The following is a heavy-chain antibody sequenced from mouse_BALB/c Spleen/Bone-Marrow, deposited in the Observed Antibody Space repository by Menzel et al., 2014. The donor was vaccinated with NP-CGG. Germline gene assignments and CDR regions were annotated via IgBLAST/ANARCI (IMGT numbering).Heavy chain of an antibody. J-gene: IGHJ3*01. CDR2: IYPGNVNT. D-gene: IGHD2-14*01. V-gene: IGHV1S56*01. Sequence: VQLQQSGPELVKPGASVRISCKASGYTFTSYYIHWVKQRPGQGLEWIGWIYPGNVNTNYNEKFKGKATQTADKSSSTAYMQLSSLTSEDSAVYFCARGGYDGAWFAYWGQGTLVTVSA. CDR3: ARGGYDGAWFAY. CDR1: GYTFTSYY.